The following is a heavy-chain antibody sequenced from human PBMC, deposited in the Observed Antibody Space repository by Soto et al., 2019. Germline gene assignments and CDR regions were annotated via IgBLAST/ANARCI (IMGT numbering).Heavy chain of an antibody. CDR3: ASPSVGYCTTSSCYSNFQY. V-gene: IGHV1-69*02. CDR2: IITILGIA. D-gene: IGHD2-2*01. Sequence: QVQLVQSGAEVKKPGSSVKVSCKASGDTFSTYTISWVRQAPGQGLEWMGRIITILGIANYAQKFQGRVTITADTFTSTAYMELSSPRSEDTAVYYCASPSVGYCTTSSCYSNFQYWGQGTLVTVSS. CDR1: GDTFSTYT. J-gene: IGHJ1*01.